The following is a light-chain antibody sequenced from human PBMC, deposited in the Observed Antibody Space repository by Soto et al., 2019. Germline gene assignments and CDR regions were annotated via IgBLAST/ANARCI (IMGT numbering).Light chain of an antibody. CDR1: QGISSY. CDR3: QQLNGYPPIA. Sequence: IPLTQSPSSRSASVGDRVTITCRASQGISSYLAWYQQKPGKAPKLLIYAASTLQSGVPSRFSGSGSGTDFSLTISSLQPEVFATYYCQQLNGYPPIAFGQGTRLEIK. J-gene: IGKJ5*01. V-gene: IGKV1-9*01. CDR2: AAS.